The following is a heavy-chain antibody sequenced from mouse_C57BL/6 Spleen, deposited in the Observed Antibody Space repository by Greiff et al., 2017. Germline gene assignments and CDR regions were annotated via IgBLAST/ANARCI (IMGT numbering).Heavy chain of an antibody. D-gene: IGHD4-1*01. CDR1: GYTFTSYW. CDR2: IDPNSGGT. CDR3: AKKGNWDSCYFDD. Sequence: VQLQQSGAELVKPGASVKLSCKASGYTFTSYWMHWVKQRPGRGLEWIGRIDPNSGGTKYNEKFKSKATLTVDKPSSTAYVQLSSLTSEDSAVYYCAKKGNWDSCYFDDWGQGTTLTVSS. V-gene: IGHV1-72*01. J-gene: IGHJ2*01.